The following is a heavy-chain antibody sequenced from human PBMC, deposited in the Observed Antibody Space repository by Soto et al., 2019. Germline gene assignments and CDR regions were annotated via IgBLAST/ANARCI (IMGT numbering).Heavy chain of an antibody. CDR2: ISAYKGNT. Sequence: GASVMVSCKASGYTFTSYGISWVRRATGGGLQWMGWISAYKGNTNYAQKIQGRLTMTTDTSTSTAYMGLRSLRSDDTAVYCCARESFGYSGYDPADGAFDIWGQGTMVTVSS. CDR3: ARESFGYSGYDPADGAFDI. J-gene: IGHJ3*02. D-gene: IGHD5-12*01. CDR1: GYTFTSYG. V-gene: IGHV1-18*01.